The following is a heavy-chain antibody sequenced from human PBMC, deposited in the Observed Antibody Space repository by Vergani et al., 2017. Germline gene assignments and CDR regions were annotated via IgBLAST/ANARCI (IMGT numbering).Heavy chain of an antibody. CDR1: GGSISSSSYY. D-gene: IGHD3-9*01. CDR3: GRVMYRDEASTGYRLEGWYS. CDR2: TYDSVST. J-gene: IGHJ6*02. Sequence: QLQLQESGPGLVKPSETLSLTCTVSGGSISSSSYYWGWIRQPPGKGLEWIGSTYDSVSTYYNPSLKSRVTISVDTSKNQFSLKLSFVTAADTAVYYCGRVMYRDEASTGYRLEGWYSWGQGTTVTISS. V-gene: IGHV4-39*01.